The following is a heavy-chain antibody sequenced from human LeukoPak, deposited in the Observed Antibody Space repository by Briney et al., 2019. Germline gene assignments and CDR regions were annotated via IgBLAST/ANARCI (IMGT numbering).Heavy chain of an antibody. D-gene: IGHD3-10*01. CDR1: GDSISSSSYY. CDR3: ARRPIPRLLLWFGESFHSNWFDP. Sequence: PSETLSLICTVSGDSISSSSYYWGWIRQPPGKGLEWIGEINHSGSTNYNPSLKSRVTISVDTSKNQFSLKLSSVTAADTAVYYCARRPIPRLLLWFGESFHSNWFDPWGQGTLVTVSS. J-gene: IGHJ5*02. V-gene: IGHV4-39*07. CDR2: INHSGST.